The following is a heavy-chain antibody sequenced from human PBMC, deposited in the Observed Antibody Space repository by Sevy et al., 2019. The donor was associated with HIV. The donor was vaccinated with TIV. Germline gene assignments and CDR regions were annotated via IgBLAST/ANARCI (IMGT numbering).Heavy chain of an antibody. CDR3: AREKLKQQLFHYYYYGMDV. V-gene: IGHV7-4-1*02. CDR1: GYTFTSYA. CDR2: INTNTGNP. Sequence: ASVKVSCKASGYTFTSYAMNWVRQAPGQGLEWMGWINTNTGNPTYAQGFTGRFVFSLDTSVSTAYLQISSLKAEDTGVYYCAREKLKQQLFHYYYYGMDVWGQGTTVNVSS. D-gene: IGHD6-13*01. J-gene: IGHJ6*02.